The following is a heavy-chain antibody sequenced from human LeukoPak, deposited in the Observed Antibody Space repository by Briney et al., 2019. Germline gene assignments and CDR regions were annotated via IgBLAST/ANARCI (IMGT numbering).Heavy chain of an antibody. J-gene: IGHJ4*02. V-gene: IGHV1-18*01. CDR2: ISAYNGNT. D-gene: IGHD3-9*01. CDR3: VRDYDILTSYYTPSYFDY. Sequence: GASVKVSCKASGYTFTSYGISWVRQAPGQGLEWMGWISAYNGNTNYAQKLQGRVTMTTDTSTSTAYMELRSLRSDDTAVYYCVRDYDILTSYYTPSYFDYWGQGTLVTVSP. CDR1: GYTFTSYG.